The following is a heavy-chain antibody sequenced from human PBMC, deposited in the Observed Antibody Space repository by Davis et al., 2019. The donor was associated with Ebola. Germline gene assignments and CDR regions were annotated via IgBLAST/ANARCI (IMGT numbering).Heavy chain of an antibody. CDR2: IYSGGST. D-gene: IGHD3-10*01. J-gene: IGHJ4*02. V-gene: IGHV3-53*01. Sequence: GESLKISCAASGFTVSSNYMTWVRQAPGKGLEWVSVIYSGGSTYYADSVKGRFTISRDSSKNTLYLQMNSLRAEDTAAYYCARPLIYYYASGTYPLDYWGQGTLVTVSA. CDR3: ARPLIYYYASGTYPLDY. CDR1: GFTVSSNY.